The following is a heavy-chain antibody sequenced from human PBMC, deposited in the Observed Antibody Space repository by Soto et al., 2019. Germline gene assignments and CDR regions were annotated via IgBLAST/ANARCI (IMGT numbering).Heavy chain of an antibody. Sequence: PGESLKISCKGSGYSFTSYWISWVRQMPGKGLEWMGRIDPSDSYTNYSPSFQGHVTISADKSISTAYLQWSSLKASDTAMYYCARNPSTYVWGSYRNFYGMDVWGQGTTVTVSS. CDR3: ARNPSTYVWGSYRNFYGMDV. D-gene: IGHD3-16*02. CDR1: GYSFTSYW. J-gene: IGHJ6*02. V-gene: IGHV5-10-1*01. CDR2: IDPSDSYT.